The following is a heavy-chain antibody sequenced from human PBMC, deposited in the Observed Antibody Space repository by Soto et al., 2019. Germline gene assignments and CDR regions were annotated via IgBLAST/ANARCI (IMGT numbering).Heavy chain of an antibody. Sequence: AETLSLTCAVSGGSISSSNWWSWVRQPPGKGLEWIGEIYHSGSTNYNPSLKSRVTISVDKSKNQFSLKLSSVTAADTAVYYCARDLKGYCSSTSCEGYYYYYGKDVWGQGTTVTVSS. CDR1: GGSISSSNW. J-gene: IGHJ6*02. V-gene: IGHV4-4*02. D-gene: IGHD2-2*01. CDR2: IYHSGST. CDR3: ARDLKGYCSSTSCEGYYYYYGKDV.